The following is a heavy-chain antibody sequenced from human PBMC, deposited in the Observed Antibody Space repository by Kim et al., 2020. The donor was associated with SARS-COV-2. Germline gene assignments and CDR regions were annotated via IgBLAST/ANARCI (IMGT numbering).Heavy chain of an antibody. CDR1: GYSISSGYY. D-gene: IGHD4-4*01. CDR3: TRGLQSDYYYYGMDV. CDR2: IYQSGST. V-gene: IGHV4-38-2*02. J-gene: IGHJ6*02. Sequence: SETLSLTCTVSGYSISSGYYWGWVRQSPGKGLEWIASIYQSGSTYYNPSLRSRVTISVDTSRNQFSLKVRSVTAADTAMYYCTRGLQSDYYYYGMDVWG.